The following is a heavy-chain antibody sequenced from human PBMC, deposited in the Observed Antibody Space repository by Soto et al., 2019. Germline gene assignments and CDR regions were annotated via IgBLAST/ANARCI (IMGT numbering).Heavy chain of an antibody. V-gene: IGHV5-51*03. Sequence: PGESLEISYQSTGYRFSRSWIGGVRQKRGKRLEWLGNVYPSDSDVRYSPAFEGQVTISADNSINTAYLPLLNLKASDTAIYDCTKGDNTAFDSGVRGSRSTSPQ. J-gene: IGHJ4*02. CDR3: TKGDNTAFDS. CDR2: VYPSDSDV. CDR1: GYRFSRSW. D-gene: IGHD3-16*01.